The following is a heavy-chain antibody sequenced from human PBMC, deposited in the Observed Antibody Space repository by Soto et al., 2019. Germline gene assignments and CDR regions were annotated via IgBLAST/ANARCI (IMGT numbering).Heavy chain of an antibody. J-gene: IGHJ6*01. CDR2: ISATGGST. D-gene: IGHD1-26*01. V-gene: IGHV3-23*01. Sequence: EVQLLESGGGLVQPGGSLRLSCAASGFSFSTYAMSWVRQAPGKGLEWVSVISATGGSTFYADSVKGRFTVSRDNSRNTLDLQMISLRVEDTAVYYCAIDLRSSTNYYYGMDVWGQGTTVTVSS. CDR1: GFSFSTYA. CDR3: AIDLRSSTNYYYGMDV.